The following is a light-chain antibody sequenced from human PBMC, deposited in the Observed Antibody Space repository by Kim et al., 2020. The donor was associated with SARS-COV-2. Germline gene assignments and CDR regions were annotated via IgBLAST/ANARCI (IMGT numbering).Light chain of an antibody. V-gene: IGLV3-21*04. J-gene: IGLJ2*01. CDR3: QVWDNYTDHVV. Sequence: APGQRARSTCGGRNIGTNSGHWYLQKPGQGPVLVMKYDRDRPSGIPGRISGSNSGSTATLTITRVEAGDEADYYCQVWDNYTDHVVFGGGTQLTVL. CDR2: YDR. CDR1: NIGTNS.